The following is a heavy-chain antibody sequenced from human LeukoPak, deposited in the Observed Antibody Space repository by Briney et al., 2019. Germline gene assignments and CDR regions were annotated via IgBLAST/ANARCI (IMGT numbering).Heavy chain of an antibody. Sequence: PGGPLRLSCAASGFTFSTYAMPWFRQAPGKGLERVAVISSDGNKKFYTSSVKGRFTIPRDNSRNTLYLQMNGLRAEDTAVYYCVRHAGGYWGQGTPVTVSS. V-gene: IGHV3-30*10. CDR1: GFTFSTYA. CDR2: ISSDGNKK. CDR3: VRHAGGY. J-gene: IGHJ4*02.